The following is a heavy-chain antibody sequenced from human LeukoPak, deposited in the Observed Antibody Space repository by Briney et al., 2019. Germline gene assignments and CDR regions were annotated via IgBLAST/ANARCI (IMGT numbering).Heavy chain of an antibody. J-gene: IGHJ5*02. D-gene: IGHD6-13*01. CDR1: GFTFDDYG. V-gene: IGHV3-20*01. CDR2: INWNGGST. CDR3: ARVIFAFGARPISSSWYRGGFDP. Sequence: PGGSLRLSCAASGFTFDDYGMSWVRQAPGKGLEWVSGINWNGGSTGYADSVKGRFTISRDNAKNSLYLQMNSLRAEDTALYHCARVIFAFGARPISSSWYRGGFDPWGQGTLVTVSS.